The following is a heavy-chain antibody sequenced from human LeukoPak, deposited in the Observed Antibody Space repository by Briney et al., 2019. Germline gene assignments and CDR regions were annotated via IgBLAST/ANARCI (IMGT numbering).Heavy chain of an antibody. CDR1: GFTFSSYG. V-gene: IGHV3-33*01. Sequence: PGGSLRLSCAASGFTFSSYGMHWVRQAPGKGLEWVAVIWYDGSNKYYADSVKGRFTISRDNSKNTLYLQMNSLRAEDTAVHYCARAGYYYVFDAFDIWGQGTMVTVSS. J-gene: IGHJ3*02. CDR3: ARAGYYYVFDAFDI. CDR2: IWYDGSNK. D-gene: IGHD3-22*01.